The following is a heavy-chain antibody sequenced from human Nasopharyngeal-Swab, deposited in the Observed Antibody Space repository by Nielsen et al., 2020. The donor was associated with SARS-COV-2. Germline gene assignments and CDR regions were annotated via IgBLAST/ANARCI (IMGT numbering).Heavy chain of an antibody. J-gene: IGHJ4*02. Sequence: GESLKISCAASGFIFSDSAIHWVRQASGKGLEWVGRIRSKGNSYATEYAASVEGRFTISRDDSKNTAYLQMNSLMTGDTAVYYCSRCGGSCYTGKDYWGQGTLVTVSS. CDR3: SRCGGSCYTGKDY. CDR1: GFIFSDSA. D-gene: IGHD2-15*01. CDR2: IRSKGNSYAT. V-gene: IGHV3-73*01.